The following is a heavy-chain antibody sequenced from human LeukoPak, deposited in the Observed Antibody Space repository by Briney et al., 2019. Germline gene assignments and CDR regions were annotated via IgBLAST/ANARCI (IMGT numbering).Heavy chain of an antibody. CDR1: GASVSSGGYS. CDR2: IYHSGST. V-gene: IGHV4-30-2*01. Sequence: PSETLSLTCTVSGASVSSGGYSWSWIQQPPGKGLEWIGYIYHSGSTYYNPSLKSRVTISVDRSKNQFSLKLSSVTAADTAVYYCARALSGSYYGSFDYWGQGTLVTVSS. D-gene: IGHD1-26*01. CDR3: ARALSGSYYGSFDY. J-gene: IGHJ4*02.